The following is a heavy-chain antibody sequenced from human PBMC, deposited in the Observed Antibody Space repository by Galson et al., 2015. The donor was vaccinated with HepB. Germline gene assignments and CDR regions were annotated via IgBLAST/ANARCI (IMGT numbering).Heavy chain of an antibody. V-gene: IGHV3-23*01. J-gene: IGHJ4*02. Sequence: SLRLSCAASGFTFSTYGMNWVRQAPGKGLEWVSVISGTDGGTYYADSVKGRFTISRDNSKNTLYMQLNSLRAEDTAVYYCAKVTRTGDGHLDYWGQGTLVTVSS. CDR3: AKVTRTGDGHLDY. D-gene: IGHD1/OR15-1a*01. CDR2: ISGTDGGT. CDR1: GFTFSTYG.